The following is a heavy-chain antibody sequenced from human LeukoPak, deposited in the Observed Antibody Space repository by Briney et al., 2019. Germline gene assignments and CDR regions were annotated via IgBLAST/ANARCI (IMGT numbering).Heavy chain of an antibody. J-gene: IGHJ4*02. D-gene: IGHD3-3*01. CDR3: ATSIFGVVIIPLGY. CDR1: GGSISNNY. Sequence: SETLSLTCTVSGGSISNNYWSWIRQPPGKGLEWIGYIYHSGSTYYNPSLKSRVTISVDRSKNQFSLKLSSVTAADTAVYYCATSIFGVVIIPLGYWGQGTLVTVSS. V-gene: IGHV4-59*04. CDR2: IYHSGST.